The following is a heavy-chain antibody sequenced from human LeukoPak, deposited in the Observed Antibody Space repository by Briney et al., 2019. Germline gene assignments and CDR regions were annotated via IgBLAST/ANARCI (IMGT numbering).Heavy chain of an antibody. J-gene: IGHJ4*02. CDR1: GCSFSDYN. Sequence: GGSLRLSCAASGCSFSDYNFNWVRQVPGRGLDWVSYISNSATTTYYADSVKGRFSMSRDNVANSLYLQMNSLRAEDTAVYYCARGRMTSGGFDYWGQGTLVTVSS. CDR2: ISNSATTT. CDR3: ARGRMTSGGFDY. D-gene: IGHD6-19*01. V-gene: IGHV3-48*01.